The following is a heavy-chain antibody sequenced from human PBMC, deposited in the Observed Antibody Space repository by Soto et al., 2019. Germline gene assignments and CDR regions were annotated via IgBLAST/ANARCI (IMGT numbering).Heavy chain of an antibody. CDR3: ATIHRSSTSRGSDFDP. Sequence: QVQLVQSGAEVKKPGASVRVSCKAYDYYFPGYNIHWVRQAPGQGLEWMGWINPNSGVTPHAQKFKGRVTPTRATSITTASLEVRRPRSDDTAVYYCATIHRSSTSRGSDFDPWGQGTQVTVSS. CDR1: DYYFPGYN. CDR2: INPNSGVT. D-gene: IGHD6-13*01. V-gene: IGHV1-2*02. J-gene: IGHJ5*02.